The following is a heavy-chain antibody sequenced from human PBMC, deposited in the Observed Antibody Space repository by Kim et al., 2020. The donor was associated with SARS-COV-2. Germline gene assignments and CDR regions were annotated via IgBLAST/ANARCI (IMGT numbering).Heavy chain of an antibody. CDR3: VYYGSGSPDDAFDI. D-gene: IGHD3-10*01. Sequence: GGSLRLSCAASGFTFDDYAMHWVRQAPGKGLEWVSLISGDGGSTYYADSVKGRFTISRDNSKNSLYLQMNSLRTEDTALYYCVYYGSGSPDDAFDIWGQGTMVTVSS. J-gene: IGHJ3*02. V-gene: IGHV3-43*02. CDR2: ISGDGGST. CDR1: GFTFDDYA.